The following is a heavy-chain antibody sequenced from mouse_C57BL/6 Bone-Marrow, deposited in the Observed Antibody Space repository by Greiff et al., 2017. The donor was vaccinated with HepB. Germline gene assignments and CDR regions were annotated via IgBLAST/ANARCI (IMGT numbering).Heavy chain of an antibody. V-gene: IGHV3-1*01. D-gene: IGHD2-10*01. CDR2: ISYSGST. CDR3: AREKGAYYGNNYFDY. CDR1: GYSITSGYD. Sequence: EVKLQESGPGMVKPSQSLSLTCTVTGYSITSGYDWHWIRHFPGNKLEWMGYISYSGSTNYNPSLKSRISITHDTSKNHFFLKLNSVTTEDTATYYCAREKGAYYGNNYFDYWGQGTTLTVSS. J-gene: IGHJ2*01.